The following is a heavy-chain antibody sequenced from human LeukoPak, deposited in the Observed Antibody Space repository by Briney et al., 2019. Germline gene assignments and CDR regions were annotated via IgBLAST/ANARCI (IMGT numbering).Heavy chain of an antibody. Sequence: ASVKVSCKASGGTFSSYAISWVRQAPGQGLEWMGGIIPIFGTANYAQKFQGRVTITADESTSTAYMELSSLRSEDTTVYYWARDHGGSYAGYWGQGTLVTVSS. CDR1: GGTFSSYA. CDR2: IIPIFGTA. CDR3: ARDHGGSYAGY. J-gene: IGHJ4*02. V-gene: IGHV1-69*13. D-gene: IGHD1-26*01.